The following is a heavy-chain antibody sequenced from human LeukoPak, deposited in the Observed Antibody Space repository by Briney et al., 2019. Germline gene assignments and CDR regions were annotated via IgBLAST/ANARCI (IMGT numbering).Heavy chain of an antibody. CDR3: ARGLKPTALNYDILTGYEDGMDV. V-gene: IGHV4-34*01. CDR1: GGSFSGYY. CDR2: INHSGST. J-gene: IGHJ6*02. D-gene: IGHD3-9*01. Sequence: SETLSLTCAVYGGSFSGYYWSWIRQPPGEGLEWIGEINHSGSTNYNPSLKSRVTISVDTSKNQFSLKLSSVTAADTAVYYCARGLKPTALNYDILTGYEDGMDVWGQGTTVTVSS.